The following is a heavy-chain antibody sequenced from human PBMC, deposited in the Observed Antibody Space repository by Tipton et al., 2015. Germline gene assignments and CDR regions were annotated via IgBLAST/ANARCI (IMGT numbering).Heavy chain of an antibody. J-gene: IGHJ4*02. D-gene: IGHD1-1*01. CDR3: AEGGTTLDY. V-gene: IGHV3-23*01. CDR1: GFTFSDYY. Sequence: GSLRLSCAASGFTFSDYYMAWIRQAPGKGLEWVSAISGSGGSTYYADSVKGRFTISRDNSKNTLYLQMNSLRAEDTAVYYCAEGGTTLDYWGQGTLVTVSS. CDR2: ISGSGGST.